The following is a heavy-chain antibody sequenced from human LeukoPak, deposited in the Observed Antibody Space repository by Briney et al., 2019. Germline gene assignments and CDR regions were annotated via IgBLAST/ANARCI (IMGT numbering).Heavy chain of an antibody. CDR3: AKDQTTSMITFGWGDYFDY. D-gene: IGHD3-16*01. J-gene: IGHJ4*02. V-gene: IGHV3-30*02. Sequence: PGGSLRLSCAASGFTFSSYGMHWVRQAPGKGLEWVAFIRYDGSNKYYADSVKGRFTISRDNSKNTLYLQMNSLRAEDTAVYYFAKDQTTSMITFGWGDYFDYWGQGTLVTVSP. CDR1: GFTFSSYG. CDR2: IRYDGSNK.